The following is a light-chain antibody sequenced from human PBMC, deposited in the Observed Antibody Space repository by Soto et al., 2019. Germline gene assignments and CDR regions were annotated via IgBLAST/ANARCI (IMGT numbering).Light chain of an antibody. Sequence: DIQLTQSPSFLSASVGDRVTITCRASQDIINYLAWYQQKPGKAPNLLLHTASTLQAGVPSRFSGGGFGTEFTLTISTLQPEDFATYYCQQRKNYPITFGQGTRLEIK. J-gene: IGKJ5*01. CDR1: QDIINY. V-gene: IGKV1-9*01. CDR3: QQRKNYPIT. CDR2: TAS.